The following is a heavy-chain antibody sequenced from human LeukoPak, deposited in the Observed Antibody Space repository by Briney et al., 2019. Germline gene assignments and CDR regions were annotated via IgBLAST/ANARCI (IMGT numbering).Heavy chain of an antibody. Sequence: PSETLSLTCTVSGDSFSSVKDYWAWIRQPPGKGLEWIASGDYSGGTYYNPSLESRVTISADMSKNQFSLKLSSVTAADTAVYYCARERGEEYSSGWYKRDYFDNWGQGTRVTVSS. CDR1: GDSFSSVKDY. CDR3: ARERGEEYSSGWYKRDYFDN. J-gene: IGHJ4*02. V-gene: IGHV4-39*07. D-gene: IGHD6-19*01. CDR2: GDYSGGT.